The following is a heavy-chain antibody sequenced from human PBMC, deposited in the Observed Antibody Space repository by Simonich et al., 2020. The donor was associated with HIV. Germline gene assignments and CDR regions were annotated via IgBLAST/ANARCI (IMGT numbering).Heavy chain of an antibody. Sequence: QEQLQQWGAGLLKPSETLSLTCAVYVGSFTPYYWTWIRQPPGKGPEWIGDINHRKYTNYNPSLKSRLTISIDTSKNQFSLKLTSVTAADTAIYYCARGRKITGTYRWFDPWGQGTLVTVSS. CDR3: ARGRKITGTYRWFDP. J-gene: IGHJ5*02. D-gene: IGHD1-7*01. CDR1: VGSFTPYY. CDR2: INHRKYT. V-gene: IGHV4-34*01.